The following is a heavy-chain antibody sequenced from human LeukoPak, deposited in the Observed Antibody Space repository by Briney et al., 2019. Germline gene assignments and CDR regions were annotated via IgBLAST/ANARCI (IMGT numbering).Heavy chain of an antibody. J-gene: IGHJ4*02. D-gene: IGHD3-3*01. Sequence: KTSETLSLTCAVYGGSFSGYYWSWIRQPPGKGLEWIGEINHSGSTNYNPSLKSRVTISVDTSKNQFSLKLSSVTAADTAVYYCARGGPYYDFWSGYYAYFDYWGQGTLVTVSS. CDR1: GGSFSGYY. CDR2: INHSGST. V-gene: IGHV4-34*01. CDR3: ARGGPYYDFWSGYYAYFDY.